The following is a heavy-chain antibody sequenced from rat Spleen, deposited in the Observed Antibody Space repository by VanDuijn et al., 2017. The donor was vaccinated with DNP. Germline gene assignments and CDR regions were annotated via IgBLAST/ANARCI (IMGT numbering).Heavy chain of an antibody. Sequence: EVQLVESGGGLVQPGRSLKLSCIASGFTFTDFWMYWIRQSPGKGLEWVASITSSGGSTYYPDSVKGRFTISRDNAKNTLYLQMNSLRSEDTGTYYCATSSYFGYDYGFAYWGQGTLVTVSS. J-gene: IGHJ3*01. CDR3: ATSSYFGYDYGFAY. D-gene: IGHD1-7*01. CDR2: ITSSGGST. V-gene: IGHV5-58*01. CDR1: GFTFTDFW.